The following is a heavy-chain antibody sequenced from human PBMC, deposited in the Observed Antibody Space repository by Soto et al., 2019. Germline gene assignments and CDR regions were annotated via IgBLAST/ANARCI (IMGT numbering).Heavy chain of an antibody. J-gene: IGHJ4*02. CDR2: IIPIFGTA. CDR1: GGTFSSYA. CDR3: ARERGGKYCSSTSCKNYFDY. D-gene: IGHD2-2*01. Sequence: QVQLVQSGAEVTKPGSSVKVSCKASGGTFSSYAISWVRQAPGQGLEWMGGIIPIFGTANYAQKFQGRVTITADESTSTAYMGLSSLRSEDTAVYDCARERGGKYCSSTSCKNYFDYWGQGTLVTVSS. V-gene: IGHV1-69*01.